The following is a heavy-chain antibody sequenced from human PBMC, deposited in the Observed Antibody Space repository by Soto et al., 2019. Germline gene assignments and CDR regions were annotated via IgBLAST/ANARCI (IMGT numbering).Heavy chain of an antibody. D-gene: IGHD6-13*01. V-gene: IGHV4-59*06. CDR1: GGSISSYY. Sequence: PPETLSLTCTVSGGSISSYYWSWIRQHPGKGLEWIGYIYYGGITYYNPSLKSRITISVDTSKNQFSLKLSSATAADTAVYYCAFPTIVAAGKTGFDYWGQGTLVTVSS. J-gene: IGHJ4*02. CDR3: AFPTIVAAGKTGFDY. CDR2: IYYGGIT.